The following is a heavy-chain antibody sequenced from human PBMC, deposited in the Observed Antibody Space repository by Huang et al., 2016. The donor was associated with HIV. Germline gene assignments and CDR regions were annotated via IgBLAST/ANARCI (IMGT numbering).Heavy chain of an antibody. J-gene: IGHJ4*02. CDR2: MRETGRVI. Sequence: EEQLVESGGGLVQPGGSLRLSCAASGFSFSSCNMNWVRQAPGKGLGWLSYMRETGRVITYAGSVKGRFTVSRDNAKSSLYLQMDSLRAEDTAVYYCARGYSSSWLYNWGQGTLVTVSS. CDR3: ARGYSSSWLYN. V-gene: IGHV3-48*01. CDR1: GFSFSSCN. D-gene: IGHD6-13*01.